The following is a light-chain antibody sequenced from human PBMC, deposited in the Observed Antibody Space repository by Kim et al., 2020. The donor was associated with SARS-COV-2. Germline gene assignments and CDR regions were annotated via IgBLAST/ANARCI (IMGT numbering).Light chain of an antibody. CDR3: QKYDSGPWT. J-gene: IGKJ1*01. CDR1: QGISHS. Sequence: DIQMAQSPSSLSASVGDRVTITCRASQGISHSLAWYRQKPGKVPMLLIYGASTLQSGVPSRFSGSGSGTDFTLTISSLQPEDAATYYCQKYDSGPWTFGQGTKVEIK. CDR2: GAS. V-gene: IGKV1-27*01.